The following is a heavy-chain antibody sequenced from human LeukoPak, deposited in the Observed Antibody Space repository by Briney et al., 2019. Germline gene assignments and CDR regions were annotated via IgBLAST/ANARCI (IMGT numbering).Heavy chain of an antibody. J-gene: IGHJ4*02. CDR2: MNPNSGNT. CDR1: GYTFTSYD. D-gene: IGHD3-3*02. CDR3: ARHLHFDF. Sequence: ASVKVSCKASGYTFTSYDINWVRQAPGQGLEWMGWMNPNSGNTGYAQKFQGRVAMTRNTSISTAYMELSSLRSDDTAIYYCARHLHFDFWGQGTLVAVSS. V-gene: IGHV1-8*01.